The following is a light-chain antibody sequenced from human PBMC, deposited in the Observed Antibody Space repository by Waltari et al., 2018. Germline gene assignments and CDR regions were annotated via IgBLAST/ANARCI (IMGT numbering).Light chain of an antibody. J-gene: IGKJ4*01. Sequence: VILTQSPATLSLSPGERATLSCRASQSVANYLAWYQQKPGQAHRLLIYGASSRATGIPDRFSGTGSGTEFTLTISSLEPEDFAVYFCQRYSNSPLTFGGGTKVEIK. CDR1: QSVANY. V-gene: IGKV3-11*01. CDR2: GAS. CDR3: QRYSNSPLT.